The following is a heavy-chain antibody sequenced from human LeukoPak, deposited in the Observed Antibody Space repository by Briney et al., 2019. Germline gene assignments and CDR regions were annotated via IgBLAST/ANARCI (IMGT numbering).Heavy chain of an antibody. CDR3: AKAKTTVTTGYYFDY. V-gene: IGHV3-23*01. D-gene: IGHD4-17*01. Sequence: GGSLRLSCAASGFTFSSYAMSWVRQAPGKGLEWVSAISGSGGSTYYADSVKGRFTISRDNSKNTLYLQMNSLRAEDRAVYYCAKAKTTVTTGYYFDYWGQGTLVTVSS. CDR1: GFTFSSYA. J-gene: IGHJ4*02. CDR2: ISGSGGST.